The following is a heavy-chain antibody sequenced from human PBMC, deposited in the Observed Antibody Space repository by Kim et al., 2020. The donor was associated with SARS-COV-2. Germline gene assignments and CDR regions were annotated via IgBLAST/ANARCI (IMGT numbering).Heavy chain of an antibody. CDR2: ISSSSSTI. D-gene: IGHD2-2*01. J-gene: IGHJ4*02. V-gene: IGHV3-48*02. CDR1: GFTFSSYS. Sequence: GGSLRLSCAASGFTFSSYSMNWVRQAPGKGLEWVSYISSSSSTIYYADSVKGRFTISRDNAKNSLYLQMNSLRDEDTAVYYCASVDSITGTAAISYWGQGTLVTVSS. CDR3: ASVDSITGTAAISY.